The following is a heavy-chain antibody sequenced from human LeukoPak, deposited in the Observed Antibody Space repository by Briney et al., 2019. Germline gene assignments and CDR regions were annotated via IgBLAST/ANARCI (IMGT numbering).Heavy chain of an antibody. CDR1: GGSISSHY. Sequence: PSETLSLTCTVSGGSISSHYWSWIRQPPGKGLEWIGYNYYSGSTNYNPSLKSRVTISVDTSKNQFSLKLSSVTAADTAVYYCARVDSSSSVFHYYYYMDVWGKGTTVTVSS. CDR3: ARVDSSSSVFHYYYYMDV. D-gene: IGHD6-6*01. CDR2: NYYSGST. J-gene: IGHJ6*03. V-gene: IGHV4-59*11.